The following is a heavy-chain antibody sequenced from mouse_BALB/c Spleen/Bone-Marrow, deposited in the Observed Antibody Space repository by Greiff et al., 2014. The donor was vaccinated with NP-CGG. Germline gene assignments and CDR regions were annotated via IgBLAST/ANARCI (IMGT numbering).Heavy chain of an antibody. Sequence: VQLQQSGAVLAKPGASVKMSCKASGYTFTSYRMHWLKQRPGQGLGWIGAIYSWNSDNSYNQKFKGKAELTAVTSTSTAYMDLSSLTNEDSAVYYCTLAYFGQGDWFFDVWGAGTTVTVSS. V-gene: IGHV1-5*01. CDR1: GYTFTSYR. CDR2: IYSWNSDN. J-gene: IGHJ1*01. D-gene: IGHD2-10*01. CDR3: TLAYFGQGDWFFDV.